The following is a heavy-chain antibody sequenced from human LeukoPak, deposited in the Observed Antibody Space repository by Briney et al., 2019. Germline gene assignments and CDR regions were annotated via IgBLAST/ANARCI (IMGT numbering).Heavy chain of an antibody. CDR3: ARDPGSSSFDY. Sequence: PGGSLRLSCAASGFTFSDSWMTWVRQTPGKGLEFVANINQDGSVKNYVGSVKGRYTISRGNAKNSLYLQMNSLRADDTAIYYCARDPGSSSFDYWGQGTLVTVSS. CDR1: GFTFSDSW. CDR2: INQDGSVK. J-gene: IGHJ4*02. D-gene: IGHD6-13*01. V-gene: IGHV3-7*01.